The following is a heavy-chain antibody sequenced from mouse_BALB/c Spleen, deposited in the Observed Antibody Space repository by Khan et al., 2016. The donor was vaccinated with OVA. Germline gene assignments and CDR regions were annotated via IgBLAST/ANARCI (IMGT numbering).Heavy chain of an antibody. V-gene: IGHV1-4*01. J-gene: IGHJ4*01. D-gene: IGHD1-1*01. Sequence: QVQLKQSGAELARPGASVKMSCKATGYTFTSYSMHWIKQRPGQGLEWIGNINPSNGYTNHNQKFRDKATLTADKSSSTAYMQLSSLTSEDSAVYYWATDFQYHGSRGALDYWGQGTSVTVSS. CDR2: INPSNGYT. CDR1: GYTFTSYS. CDR3: ATDFQYHGSRGALDY.